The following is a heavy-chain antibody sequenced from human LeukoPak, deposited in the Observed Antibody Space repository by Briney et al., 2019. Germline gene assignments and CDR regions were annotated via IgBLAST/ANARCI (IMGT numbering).Heavy chain of an antibody. Sequence: SETLSLTCTVSGGSMSGYFWSWIRQPPGKGLEWIGYIYYSGSTNYNPSLKSRVTISVDTSKNQFSLKLSSVTAADTAVYYCARSITSSWYGDFQHWGQGTLVTASS. D-gene: IGHD6-13*01. CDR1: GGSMSGYF. V-gene: IGHV4-59*01. CDR3: ARSITSSWYGDFQH. CDR2: IYYSGST. J-gene: IGHJ1*01.